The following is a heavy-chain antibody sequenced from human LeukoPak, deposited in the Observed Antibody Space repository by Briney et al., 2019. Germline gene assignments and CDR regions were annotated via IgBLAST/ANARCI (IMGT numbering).Heavy chain of an antibody. D-gene: IGHD2-2*01. J-gene: IGHJ5*02. CDR2: IYYSGTT. CDR1: GGSITTTSYF. Sequence: SETLSLTCTVSGGSITTTSYFWAWIRQPPGGGLEWIASIYYSGTTYYNSSLKSRVTISVETSKNHFSLKLSSVTAADTALYYCARVYSSTHNWFDTWGQGTQVTVSS. V-gene: IGHV4-39*07. CDR3: ARVYSSTHNWFDT.